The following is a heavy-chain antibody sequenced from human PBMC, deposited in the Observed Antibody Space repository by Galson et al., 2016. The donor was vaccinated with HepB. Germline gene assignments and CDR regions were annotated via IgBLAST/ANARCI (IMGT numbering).Heavy chain of an antibody. CDR1: GYTFTSYA. Sequence: SVKVSCKASGYTFTSYAMHWVRQAPGQRLEWMGWINAGNGYTKYSQRFQGRVTITRDKSASTAYMELSSLRSEDTAVYYCARGSSWYPDFDYWGHGTLVTVSS. D-gene: IGHD6-13*01. V-gene: IGHV1-3*01. CDR2: INAGNGYT. CDR3: ARGSSWYPDFDY. J-gene: IGHJ4*01.